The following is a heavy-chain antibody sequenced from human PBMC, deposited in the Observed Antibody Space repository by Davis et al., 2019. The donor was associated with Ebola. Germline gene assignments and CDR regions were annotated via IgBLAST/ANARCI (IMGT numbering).Heavy chain of an antibody. Sequence: MPSETLSLTCAVSGGSISSYYWSWIRQPPGKGLEWIGYIYYSGSTNYNPSLKSRVTISVDTSKNQFSLKLSSVTAADTAVYYCAREGGGGLDYWGQGILVTVSS. V-gene: IGHV4-59*01. D-gene: IGHD2-15*01. CDR1: GGSISSYY. CDR2: IYYSGST. J-gene: IGHJ4*02. CDR3: AREGGGGLDY.